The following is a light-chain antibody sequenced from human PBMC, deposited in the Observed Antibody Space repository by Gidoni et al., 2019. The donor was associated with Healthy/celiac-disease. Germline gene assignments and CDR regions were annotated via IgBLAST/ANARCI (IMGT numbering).Light chain of an antibody. V-gene: IGKV3-11*01. J-gene: IGKJ4*01. CDR1: QSVSSY. Sequence: IVLTQSPATLSLSPGERATLSCRASQSVSSYLAWYQQKPGQDPRLLIYDASNRATGIPARFSGSGSGTDFTLTISSLEPEDFAVYYCQQRSNWLFGGGTKVEIK. CDR3: QQRSNWL. CDR2: DAS.